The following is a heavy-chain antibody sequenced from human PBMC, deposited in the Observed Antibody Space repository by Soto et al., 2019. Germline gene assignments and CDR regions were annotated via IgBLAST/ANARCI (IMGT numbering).Heavy chain of an antibody. CDR1: GFTFSSYS. V-gene: IGHV3-21*01. CDR2: ISSSSSYI. D-gene: IGHD4-17*01. CDR3: ARARGAVTTWVDY. Sequence: EVQLVESGGGLVKPGGSLRLSCAASGFTFSSYSMNWVRQAPGKGLEWVSSISSSSSYIYYADSVKGRFTISRDNAKNSLYLQRKGLRAGDTTVYYGARARGAVTTWVDYGGQGTLVTVSS. J-gene: IGHJ4*02.